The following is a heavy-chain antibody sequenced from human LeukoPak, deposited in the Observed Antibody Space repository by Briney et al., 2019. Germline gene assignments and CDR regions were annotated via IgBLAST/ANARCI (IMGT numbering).Heavy chain of an antibody. CDR3: ARSYMVRGVIEY. CDR2: INHSGST. CDR1: GGSFSGYY. Sequence: SGTLSLTCAVYGGSFSGYYWSWIRQPPGKGLEWIGEINHSGSTNYNPSLKSRVTISVDTSKNQFSLKLSSVTAADTAVYYYARSYMVRGVIEYWGQGTLVTVSS. J-gene: IGHJ4*02. D-gene: IGHD3-10*01. V-gene: IGHV4-34*01.